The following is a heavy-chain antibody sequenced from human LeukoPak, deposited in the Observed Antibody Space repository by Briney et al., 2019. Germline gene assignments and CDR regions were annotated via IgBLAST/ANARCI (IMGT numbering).Heavy chain of an antibody. CDR2: ISGRSDNT. J-gene: IGHJ4*02. CDR1: GFIFSNYA. D-gene: IGHD3-9*01. CDR3: AKWGDYDVLTGYYVSDF. V-gene: IGHV3-23*01. Sequence: GGSLRLSCAASGFIFSNYAMYWVRQAPGKGLEWVSAISGRSDNTYYADSVKGRFTLSRDSSKNTLYLQMNSLGADDTAVYYCAKWGDYDVLTGYYVSDFWGQGTLVTVSS.